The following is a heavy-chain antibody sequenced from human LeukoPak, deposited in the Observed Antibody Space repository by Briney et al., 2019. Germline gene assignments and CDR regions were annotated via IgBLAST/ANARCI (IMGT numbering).Heavy chain of an antibody. Sequence: VASVKVSCKASGYTFTSNYIHWVRQAPGQGLEWMGMIYPRDGSTSYAQKFQGRVTVTRDTSTSTVHMELSGLRSEDTAVYYCERDQEGFDYWGQGTLITVSS. CDR2: IYPRDGST. CDR3: ERDQEGFDY. CDR1: GYTFTSNY. J-gene: IGHJ4*02. V-gene: IGHV1-46*01.